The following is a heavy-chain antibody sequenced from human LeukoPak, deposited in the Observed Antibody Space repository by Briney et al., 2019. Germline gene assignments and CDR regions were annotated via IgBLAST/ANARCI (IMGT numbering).Heavy chain of an antibody. V-gene: IGHV4-34*01. Sequence: SETLSLTCAVYGWSFSGYYWSWIRQPPGKGLEWIGEINHSGSTNYNPSLNSRVTISVDTSKNQFSLKLSSVTAADTAVYYCARGVEQQLGYYYYYGMDVWGQGTTVTVSS. CDR2: INHSGST. CDR3: ARGVEQQLGYYYYYGMDV. J-gene: IGHJ6*02. D-gene: IGHD6-13*01. CDR1: GWSFSGYY.